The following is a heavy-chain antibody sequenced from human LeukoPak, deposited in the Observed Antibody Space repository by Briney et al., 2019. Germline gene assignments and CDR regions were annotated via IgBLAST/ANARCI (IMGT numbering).Heavy chain of an antibody. V-gene: IGHV3-48*03. CDR2: ISSSGSTI. J-gene: IGHJ4*02. Sequence: GGSLRLSCAASGFTFSSYEMNWVRQAPGKGLEWVSYISSSGSTIYYADSVKGRFTISRDNAKNSLYLQMNSLRGEDTAVYYCASIITGTPFDYRGQGTLVTVSS. CDR1: GFTFSSYE. CDR3: ASIITGTPFDY. D-gene: IGHD1-7*01.